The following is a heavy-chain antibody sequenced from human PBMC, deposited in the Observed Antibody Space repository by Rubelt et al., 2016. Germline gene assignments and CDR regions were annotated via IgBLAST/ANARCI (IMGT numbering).Heavy chain of an antibody. CDR1: GYTFTSYA. V-gene: IGHV7-4-1*02. CDR2: INTNTGNP. Sequence: QVQLVQSGSELKKPGASVKVSCKASGYTFTSYAMNWVRQAPGQGLEWMGWINTNTGNPTYAQGFTGRFVFSLDTSGSTAYLQISSLKAEDTAVYHCARGRTLVRWLDFNYFDYWGQGTLVTVSS. J-gene: IGHJ4*02. CDR3: ARGRTLVRWLDFNYFDY. D-gene: IGHD3-22*01.